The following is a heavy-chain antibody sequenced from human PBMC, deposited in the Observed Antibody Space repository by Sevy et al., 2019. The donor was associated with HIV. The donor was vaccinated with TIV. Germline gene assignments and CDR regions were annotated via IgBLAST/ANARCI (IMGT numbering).Heavy chain of an antibody. D-gene: IGHD3-22*01. V-gene: IGHV4-4*07. Sequence: SETLSLTCTVSGGSISSYYWSWIRQPAGKGLEWIGRIYTSGSTNYNPSLKSRVTMSVDTSKNQFSLKLSSVTAADTAGYYCARAASYYDSSGYPFYYYYYGMDVWGQGTTVTVSS. CDR1: GGSISSYY. J-gene: IGHJ6*02. CDR3: ARAASYYDSSGYPFYYYYYGMDV. CDR2: IYTSGST.